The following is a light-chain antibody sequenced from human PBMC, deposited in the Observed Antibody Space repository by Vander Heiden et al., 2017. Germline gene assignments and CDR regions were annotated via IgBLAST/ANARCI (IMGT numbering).Light chain of an antibody. V-gene: IGKV3-11*01. CDR3: QQRSNWIT. J-gene: IGKJ5*01. Sequence: IVLTQSPATLSLSPGERATLSCRASQSVSSYLPWYQQKAGQAPRLLIYDASKRGTGIPARFSGSGAGTDFTLTISSLEPEDVTVYYCQQRSNWITFGQGTRPEIK. CDR2: DAS. CDR1: QSVSSY.